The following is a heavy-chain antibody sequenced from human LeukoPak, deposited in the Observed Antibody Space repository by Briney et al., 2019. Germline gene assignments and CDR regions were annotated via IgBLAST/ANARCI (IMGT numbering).Heavy chain of an antibody. CDR2: INPNSGGT. Sequence: VSVKVSCKASGYTFTGYYMHWVRQAPGQGLEWMGRINPNSGGTNYAQKFQGRVTMTRDTSISTAYMELSRLRSDDTAVYYCARVRVFGETNNWFDPWGQGTLVTVSS. CDR3: ARVRVFGETNNWFDP. J-gene: IGHJ5*02. V-gene: IGHV1-2*06. D-gene: IGHD3-10*01. CDR1: GYTFTGYY.